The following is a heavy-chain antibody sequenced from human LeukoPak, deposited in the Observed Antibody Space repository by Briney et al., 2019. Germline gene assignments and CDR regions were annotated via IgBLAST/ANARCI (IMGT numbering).Heavy chain of an antibody. J-gene: IGHJ6*03. Sequence: SETLSLTCAVYGGSFSGYYWSWIRQPPRKGLEWIGEINHSGSTNYNPSLKSRVTISVDTSKNQFSLKLSSVTAADTAVYYCARGPGVWGYYYYMDVWGKGTTVTVSS. CDR2: INHSGST. CDR1: GGSFSGYY. D-gene: IGHD6-13*01. CDR3: ARGPGVWGYYYYMDV. V-gene: IGHV4-34*01.